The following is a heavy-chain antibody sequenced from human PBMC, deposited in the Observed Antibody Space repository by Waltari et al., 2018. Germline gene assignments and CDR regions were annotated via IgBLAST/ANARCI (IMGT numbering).Heavy chain of an antibody. D-gene: IGHD2-21*01. J-gene: IGHJ3*02. CDR1: GGSISSYY. Sequence: QVQLQESGPGLVKPSETLSLTCTVSGGSISSYYWSWIRQPPGKGLEWIGYIYYSGSTNYNPSLKSGVTISVDTSKNQFSLKLSSVSAADTAVYYCARDNPPWACGGDCSSGTFDIWGQGTMVTVSS. CDR3: ARDNPPWACGGDCSSGTFDI. CDR2: IYYSGST. V-gene: IGHV4-59*01.